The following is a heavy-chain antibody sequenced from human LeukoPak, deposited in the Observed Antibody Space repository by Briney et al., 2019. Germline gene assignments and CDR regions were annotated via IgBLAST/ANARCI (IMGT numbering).Heavy chain of an antibody. Sequence: GGTLRLSCAGSGFTFSSYYMTWVRQAPGKGLEWVANIRQDGSEKYYVDSVKGRFTISRDNAKNSLYLQMNSLRAEDTAVYYCARPSGYCSGGSCFPFDYWGQGTLVTVSS. CDR3: ARPSGYCSGGSCFPFDY. J-gene: IGHJ4*02. CDR1: GFTFSSYY. CDR2: IRQDGSEK. V-gene: IGHV3-7*05. D-gene: IGHD2-15*01.